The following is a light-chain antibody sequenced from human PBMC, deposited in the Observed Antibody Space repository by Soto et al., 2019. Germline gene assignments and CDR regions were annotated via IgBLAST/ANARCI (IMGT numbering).Light chain of an antibody. CDR3: QQYGSSPRT. J-gene: IGKJ3*01. CDR2: GAS. V-gene: IGKV3-20*01. Sequence: EIVLTQSPGTLSLSPGERXXPXXXXSQSVSSSYLAWYQQKPGQAPRLLIYGASSRATGIPDRFSGSGSGTDFTLTISRLEPEDFAVYYCQQYGSSPRTFGPGTKVDIK. CDR1: QSVSSSY.